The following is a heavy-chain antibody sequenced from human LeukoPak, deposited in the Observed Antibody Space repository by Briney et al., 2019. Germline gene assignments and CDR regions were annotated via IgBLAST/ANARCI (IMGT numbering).Heavy chain of an antibody. CDR2: ISSSSSTI. CDR3: ARDLNLEWLFPFDY. Sequence: GGSLRLSCAASGFTFSSYEMNWVRQAPGKGLEWVSYISSSSSTIYYADSVKGRFTISRDNAKNSLYLQMNSLRAEDTAVYYCARDLNLEWLFPFDYWGQGTLVTVSS. CDR1: GFTFSSYE. V-gene: IGHV3-48*01. J-gene: IGHJ4*02. D-gene: IGHD3-3*01.